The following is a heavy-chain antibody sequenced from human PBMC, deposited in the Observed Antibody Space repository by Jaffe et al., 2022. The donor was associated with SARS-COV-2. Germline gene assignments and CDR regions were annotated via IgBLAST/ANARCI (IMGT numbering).Heavy chain of an antibody. CDR2: ISAYNGNT. J-gene: IGHJ6*02. CDR1: GYTFTSYG. CDR3: ARERITIFGVVTNKREYYYYGMDV. D-gene: IGHD3-3*01. V-gene: IGHV1-18*01. Sequence: QVQLVQSGAEVKKPGASVKVSCKASGYTFTSYGISWVRQAPGQGLEWMGWISAYNGNTNYAQKLQGRVTMTTDTSTSTAYMELRSLRSDDTAVYYCARERITIFGVVTNKREYYYYGMDVWGQGTTVTVSS.